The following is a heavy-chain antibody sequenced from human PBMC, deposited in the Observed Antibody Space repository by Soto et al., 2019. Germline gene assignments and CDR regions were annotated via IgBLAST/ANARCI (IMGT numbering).Heavy chain of an antibody. D-gene: IGHD3-22*01. V-gene: IGHV3-74*01. J-gene: IGHJ5*02. CDR2: INSDGSST. CDR1: GFTFSSYW. Sequence: GGSLRLSCTASGFTFSSYWMHWVRQAPGNGLVWVSHINSDGSSTSYADSVKGRFTISRDNAKNTLYLQMNSLRAEDTAVYYCARDRYDSSGYYSNWFDPWGQGTLVTVSS. CDR3: ARDRYDSSGYYSNWFDP.